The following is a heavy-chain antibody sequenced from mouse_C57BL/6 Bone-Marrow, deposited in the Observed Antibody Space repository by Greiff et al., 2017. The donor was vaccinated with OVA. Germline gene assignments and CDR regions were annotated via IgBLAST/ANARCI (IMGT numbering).Heavy chain of an antibody. V-gene: IGHV5-6*01. CDR2: ISSGGSYT. CDR3: ARYGYYGSFFDY. D-gene: IGHD1-1*01. CDR1: GFTFSSYG. Sequence: EVKLVESGGDLVKPGGSLKLSCAASGFTFSSYGMPWVRQTPDQRLEWVATISSGGSYTYYPASVKGRFTISRDNAKNTLYLQLSSLKSEDTAVYYCARYGYYGSFFDYWGQGTTLTVSS. J-gene: IGHJ2*01.